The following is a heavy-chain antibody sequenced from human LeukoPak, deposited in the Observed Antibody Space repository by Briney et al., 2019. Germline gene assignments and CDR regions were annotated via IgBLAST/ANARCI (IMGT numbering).Heavy chain of an antibody. V-gene: IGHV3-7*04. J-gene: IGHJ4*02. CDR2: IKQDGSEK. CDR1: GFTFSSYW. CDR3: ARESFSYGHPFDY. Sequence: GGSLRLSCAASGFTFSSYWMSWVRQAPGKGLEWVANIKQDGSEKYYVDSVKGRFTISRDNAKNSLYLQMNSLRAEDTAVYYCARESFSYGHPFDYWGQGTLVTVSS. D-gene: IGHD5-18*01.